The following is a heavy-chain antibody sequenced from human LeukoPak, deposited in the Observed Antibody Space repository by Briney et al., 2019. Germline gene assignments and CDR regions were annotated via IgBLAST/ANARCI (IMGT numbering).Heavy chain of an antibody. V-gene: IGHV3-48*01. CDR2: ISGRSSAI. Sequence: GGSLRLSCAASAFTFSDYSMNWVRQAPAQGLERISYISGRSSAIYYADSVRARLTISRDNAKNSMYLQMNSLRAEDTAVYYCARDRLTSGSYFFDYWGQGTLVTVSS. J-gene: IGHJ4*02. CDR1: AFTFSDYS. CDR3: ARDRLTSGSYFFDY. D-gene: IGHD1-26*01.